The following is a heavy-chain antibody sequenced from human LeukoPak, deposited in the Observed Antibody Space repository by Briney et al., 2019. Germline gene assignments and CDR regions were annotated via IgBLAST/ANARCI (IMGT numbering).Heavy chain of an antibody. J-gene: IGHJ4*02. CDR3: AREWGSWYVFDY. D-gene: IGHD6-13*01. Sequence: ASVKVSCKASGYTFTGYYMHWVRQAPGQGLEWMGWINPNSGGTNYAQKFQGRVTMTRDTSISTAYMELSRLRSDDTAVYYCAREWGSWYVFDYWGQGTLVTVSS. CDR2: INPNSGGT. V-gene: IGHV1-2*02. CDR1: GYTFTGYY.